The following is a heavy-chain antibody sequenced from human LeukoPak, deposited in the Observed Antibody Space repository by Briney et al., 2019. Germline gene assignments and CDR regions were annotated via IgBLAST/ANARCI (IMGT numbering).Heavy chain of an antibody. D-gene: IGHD3-10*01. J-gene: IGHJ4*02. Sequence: PGRSLRLSCAASGFTFDNYAMHWVRQAPGKSLEWVSGIAWNSGNTGFADSVKGRFTISRDNAENSLYLQMNSLTPEDTAFYFCAKDMNSYGSGSSYNPWGPFDSWGQGTLVTVSS. CDR3: AKDMNSYGSGSSYNPWGPFDS. CDR1: GFTFDNYA. CDR2: IAWNSGNT. V-gene: IGHV3-9*01.